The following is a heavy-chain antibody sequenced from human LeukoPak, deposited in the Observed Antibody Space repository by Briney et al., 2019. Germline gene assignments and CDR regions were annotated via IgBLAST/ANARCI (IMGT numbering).Heavy chain of an antibody. CDR2: ISYDGSNK. Sequence: PGGSLRLSCAASGFTFSSYAMHRGRQAPGKVLEWVAVISYDGSNKYYADSVKGRFTISRDNSKNTLYLQMNSLRAEDTAVYYCARELLAAAGLDYWGQGTLVTVSS. J-gene: IGHJ4*02. D-gene: IGHD6-13*01. V-gene: IGHV3-30*04. CDR3: ARELLAAAGLDY. CDR1: GFTFSSYA.